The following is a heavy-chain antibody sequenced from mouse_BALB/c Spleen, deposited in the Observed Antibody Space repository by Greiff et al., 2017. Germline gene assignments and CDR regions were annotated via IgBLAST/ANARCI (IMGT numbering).Heavy chain of an antibody. J-gene: IGHJ3*01. D-gene: IGHD2-1*01. V-gene: IGHV3-6*02. CDR2: ISYDGSN. CDR3: ARAIYGNYFAY. CDR1: GYSITSGYY. Sequence: DVKLQESGPGLVKPSQSLSLTCSVTGYSITSGYYWNWIRQFPGNKLEWMGYISYDGSNNYNPSLKNRISITRDTSKNQFFLKLNSVTTEDTATYYCARAIYGNYFAYWGQGTLVTVSA.